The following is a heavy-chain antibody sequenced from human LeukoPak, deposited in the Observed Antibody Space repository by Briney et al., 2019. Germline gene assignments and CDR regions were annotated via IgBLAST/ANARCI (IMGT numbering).Heavy chain of an antibody. J-gene: IGHJ4*02. D-gene: IGHD3-22*01. V-gene: IGHV3-21*01. CDR1: GFTFSSYS. CDR3: ARVSENYYDSSGYLGY. Sequence: PGKSLRLSCAASGFTFSSYSMNWVRQAPGKGLEWVSSISSSSSYIYYADSVKGRFTISRDNAKNSLYLQMNSLRAENTAVYYCARVSENYYDSSGYLGYWGQETLVTVSS. CDR2: ISSSSSYI.